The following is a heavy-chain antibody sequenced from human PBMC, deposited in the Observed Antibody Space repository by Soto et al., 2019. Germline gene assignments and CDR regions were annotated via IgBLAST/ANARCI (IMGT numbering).Heavy chain of an antibody. V-gene: IGHV3-7*01. Sequence: GGSLRLSCAASGFTFSRYWMSWVRRAPGKGLEWVANINQDGSEKYIVDSVKGRFTISRDNAKNSLFLQINSLRVEDTAVYYCVICYCTGTGCYGDRALDIWGQGTKVTVSS. CDR1: GFTFSRYW. CDR3: VICYCTGTGCYGDRALDI. D-gene: IGHD2-8*02. J-gene: IGHJ3*02. CDR2: INQDGSEK.